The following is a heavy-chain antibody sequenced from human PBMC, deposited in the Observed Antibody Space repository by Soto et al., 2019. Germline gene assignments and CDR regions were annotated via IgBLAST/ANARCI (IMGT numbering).Heavy chain of an antibody. V-gene: IGHV3-43*01. Sequence: GGSLRISCAASGFTFDDYTMHWVRQAPGKGLEWVSLISWDGGSTYYSTSLKTRLTISKDTSKNQVVLTMTNMDPVDTATYYCARIGPGSFPSSGMDVWGQGPTDPVSS. J-gene: IGHJ6*02. CDR3: ARIGPGSFPSSGMDV. CDR1: GFTFDDYT. CDR2: ISWDGGST. D-gene: IGHD2-15*01.